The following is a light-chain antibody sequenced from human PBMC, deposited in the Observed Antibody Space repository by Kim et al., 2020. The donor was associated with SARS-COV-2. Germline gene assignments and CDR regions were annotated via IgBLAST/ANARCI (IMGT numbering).Light chain of an antibody. CDR3: ASWDDSLNGVL. CDR1: SSNIRSNT. V-gene: IGLV1-44*01. Sequence: GQGVTMSSSGGSSNIRSNTVNWYQQHPETDPKPLIYGNNQRPSGVPDRFSGSKSGTSASLAISGLQSEDEADYYCASWDDSLNGVLFGGGTQLTVL. J-gene: IGLJ2*01. CDR2: GNN.